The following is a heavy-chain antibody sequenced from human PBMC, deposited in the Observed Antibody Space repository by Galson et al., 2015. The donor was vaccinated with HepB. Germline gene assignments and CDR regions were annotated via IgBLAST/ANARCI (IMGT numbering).Heavy chain of an antibody. CDR1: GFTFSDYY. CDR2: ISSSSSYT. Sequence: SLRLSCAASGFTFSDYYMSWIRQAPGKGLEWVSYISSSSSYTNYADSVKGRFTISRDNAKNSLYLQMNSLRAEDTAVYYCARVLDDFWSGPIDPWGQGTLVTVSS. D-gene: IGHD3-3*01. J-gene: IGHJ5*02. V-gene: IGHV3-11*06. CDR3: ARVLDDFWSGPIDP.